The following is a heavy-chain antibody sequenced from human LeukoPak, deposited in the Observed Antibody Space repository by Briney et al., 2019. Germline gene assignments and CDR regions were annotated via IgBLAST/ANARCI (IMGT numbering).Heavy chain of an antibody. D-gene: IGHD3-22*01. V-gene: IGHV3-30*18. J-gene: IGHJ4*02. CDR2: ISYDGSNK. CDR3: AKDRGSVAYYDSSGYYSTPRYYFDY. CDR1: GFTFSSYG. Sequence: GGSLRLSCAASGFTFSSYGMHWVRQAPGKGLEWVAVISYDGSNKYYADSVKGRFTISRDNSKNTLYLQMNSLRAEDTAVYYCAKDRGSVAYYDSSGYYSTPRYYFDYWGQGTLVTVSS.